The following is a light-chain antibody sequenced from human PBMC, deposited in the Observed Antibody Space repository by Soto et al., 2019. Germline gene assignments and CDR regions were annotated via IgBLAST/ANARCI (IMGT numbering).Light chain of an antibody. CDR2: LEGSGSY. J-gene: IGLJ2*01. V-gene: IGLV4-60*02. Sequence: QPVLTQSSSASASLRSSVKLTCTLSSGHSTYIIAWHQQQPGKAPRYLMKLEGSGSYNKGSGIPDRFSGSSSGADRYLTISNLQFEDEADYYCETWDTNVVVFGGGTKVTVL. CDR1: SGHSTYI. CDR3: ETWDTNVVV.